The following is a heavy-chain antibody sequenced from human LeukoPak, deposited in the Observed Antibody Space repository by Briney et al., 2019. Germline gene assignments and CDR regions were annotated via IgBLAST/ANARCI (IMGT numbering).Heavy chain of an antibody. D-gene: IGHD5-12*01. Sequence: SETLSLTCTVSGGSISSYYWSWIRQPPGKGLEWIGYIYCSGSTNYNPSLKSRVTISVDTSKNQFSLKLSSVTAADTAVYYCARGGGYLYYFDYWGQGTLVTVSS. CDR2: IYCSGST. CDR1: GGSISSYY. CDR3: ARGGGYLYYFDY. J-gene: IGHJ4*02. V-gene: IGHV4-59*01.